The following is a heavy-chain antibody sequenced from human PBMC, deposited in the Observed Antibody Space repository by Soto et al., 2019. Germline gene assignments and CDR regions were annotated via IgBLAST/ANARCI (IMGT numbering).Heavy chain of an antibody. D-gene: IGHD6-19*01. CDR1: GGSITRNNHY. CDR3: ARLGSSGWYQGSYFDY. Sequence: QLQLQESGPGLVKPSETLSLTCIVSGGSITRNNHYWGWIRQSPGKGLAWIGSILYSGSTNYNPSLKSRVTLWVETSKNQFSLKMSSVPAADTAVYYCARLGSSGWYQGSYFDYWGQGTLVTVSS. V-gene: IGHV4-39*01. J-gene: IGHJ4*02. CDR2: ILYSGST.